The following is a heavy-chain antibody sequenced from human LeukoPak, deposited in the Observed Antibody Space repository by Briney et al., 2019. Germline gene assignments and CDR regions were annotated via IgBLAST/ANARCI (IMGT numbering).Heavy chain of an antibody. Sequence: GGSLRLSCAASGFTFSSYWMHWARQGPGKGLAWVSRINGDGSSTNYADSVKGRFTISRDNAKNTLYLQMNSLRAEDTAVYYCARGWASFDYWGQGTLVTVSS. D-gene: IGHD1-26*01. V-gene: IGHV3-74*01. J-gene: IGHJ4*02. CDR2: INGDGSST. CDR1: GFTFSSYW. CDR3: ARGWASFDY.